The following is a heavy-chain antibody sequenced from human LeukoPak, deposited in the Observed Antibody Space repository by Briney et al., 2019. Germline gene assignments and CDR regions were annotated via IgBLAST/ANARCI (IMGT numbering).Heavy chain of an antibody. CDR1: GGSISSSRYY. CDR3: ARQYDSSGYYYFDY. D-gene: IGHD3-22*01. CDR2: IYYTGST. Sequence: PSETLSHTCTVSGGSISSSRYYWGWIRQTPGKGLEWIGSIYYTGSTYYNPSLKSRVTIYVETCKNQFSLKLSSVTAADTAVYYCARQYDSSGYYYFDYWGQGTLVTVSS. V-gene: IGHV4-39*01. J-gene: IGHJ4*02.